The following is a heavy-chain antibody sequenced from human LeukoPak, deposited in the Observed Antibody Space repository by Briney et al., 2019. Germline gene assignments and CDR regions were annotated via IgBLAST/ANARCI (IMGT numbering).Heavy chain of an antibody. V-gene: IGHV4-38-2*02. CDR2: IYHNGST. Sequence: PSETLSLTCTVSGYSISSSFYWGWIRQPPGKGLEWIGNIYHNGSTYYNPSLQSRVTISVDTSKNQFSLNLSSVTAADTAVYYCARMSRQHYFDYWGQGTLVTVSS. D-gene: IGHD5/OR15-5a*01. CDR1: GYSISSSFY. J-gene: IGHJ4*02. CDR3: ARMSRQHYFDY.